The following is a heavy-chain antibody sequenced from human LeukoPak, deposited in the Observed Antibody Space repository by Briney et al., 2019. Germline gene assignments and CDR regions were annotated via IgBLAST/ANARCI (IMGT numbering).Heavy chain of an antibody. V-gene: IGHV1-46*03. CDR2: INPSGGST. Sequence: ASVKVSCEASGYTFTSYYMHWVRQAPGRGLEWMGIINPSGGSTSYAQKFQGRVTMTRDTSTSTVYMELSSLRSEDTAVYYCARASTYGGNSGNAFDIWGQGTMVTVSS. CDR1: GYTFTSYY. J-gene: IGHJ3*02. CDR3: ARASTYGGNSGNAFDI. D-gene: IGHD4-23*01.